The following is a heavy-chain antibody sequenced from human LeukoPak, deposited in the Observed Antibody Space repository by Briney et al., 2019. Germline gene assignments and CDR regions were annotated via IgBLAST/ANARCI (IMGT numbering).Heavy chain of an antibody. V-gene: IGHV1-18*01. CDR1: GYTFTNYG. D-gene: IGHD4-17*01. J-gene: IGHJ4*02. CDR3: ATEGGWGPTDYGDHVF. Sequence: GASVKVSCKASGYTFTNYGITWVRQAPGQGLEWMGWISPYNGNTNYAQKVQGRVTMTTDTSTSTAYMELRSLRSDDTAVYCCATEGGWGPTDYGDHVFWGQGTLVTVSS. CDR2: ISPYNGNT.